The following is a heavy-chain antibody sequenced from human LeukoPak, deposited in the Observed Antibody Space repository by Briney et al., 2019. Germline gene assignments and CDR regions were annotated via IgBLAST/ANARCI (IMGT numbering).Heavy chain of an antibody. J-gene: IGHJ3*02. CDR3: VKSAGKDGYRDVFDI. D-gene: IGHD5-24*01. V-gene: IGHV3-23*01. Sequence: GGSRRLSCVPSGITFSNSALSWVRQAPGKGLEWVSTITKSGDQTHYADSVRGLFTISRDIFKNTLYLQMNSLRAEDTAVYHCVKSAGKDGYRDVFDIWGQGTVVTVSS. CDR1: GITFSNSA. CDR2: ITKSGDQT.